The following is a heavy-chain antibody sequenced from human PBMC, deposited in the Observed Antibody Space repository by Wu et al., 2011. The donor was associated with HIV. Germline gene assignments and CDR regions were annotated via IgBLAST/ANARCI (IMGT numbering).Heavy chain of an antibody. V-gene: IGHV1-69*06. Sequence: QVQLVQSGAEVKKPGSSVRVSCKASGGAFSSFVINWVRLAPGQGLEWMGVFTPVFGTSTYAQKFQGRVTFTADKSTSTAYMELSSLRSEDTAMYYCARDSVVMGDSWGQGTLVTVSS. CDR1: GGAFSSFV. J-gene: IGHJ4*02. D-gene: IGHD2-21*01. CDR2: FTPVFGTS. CDR3: ARDSVVMGDS.